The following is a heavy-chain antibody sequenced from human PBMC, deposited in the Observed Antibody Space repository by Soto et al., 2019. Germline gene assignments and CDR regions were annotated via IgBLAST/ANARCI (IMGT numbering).Heavy chain of an antibody. CDR1: GFTFSSYW. J-gene: IGHJ3*02. CDR3: ARGAGSYFRRVVGAFDI. V-gene: IGHV3-7*04. CDR2: IKQDGSEK. D-gene: IGHD3-10*01. Sequence: EVQLVESGGGLVQPGGSLRLSCAASGFTFSSYWMTWVRQAPGKGLEWVANIKQDGSEKFYMDSVKGRFTISRDNAKNSLYMQMNSLRAEDTAVYYCARGAGSYFRRVVGAFDIWGQGTMVTVSS.